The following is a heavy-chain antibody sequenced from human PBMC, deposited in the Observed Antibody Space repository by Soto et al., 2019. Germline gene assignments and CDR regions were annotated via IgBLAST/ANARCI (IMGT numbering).Heavy chain of an antibody. CDR1: GGTFSSYA. Sequence: ASVKVSCKASGGTFSSYAISWLRQAPGQGLEWMGGIIPIFGTANYAQKFRGRVTITADESTSTAYMELSSLRSEDTAVYYCAAAPGSWSYYYYGMDVWGQGTTVTVSS. J-gene: IGHJ6*02. V-gene: IGHV1-69*13. CDR2: IIPIFGTA. D-gene: IGHD6-13*01. CDR3: AAAPGSWSYYYYGMDV.